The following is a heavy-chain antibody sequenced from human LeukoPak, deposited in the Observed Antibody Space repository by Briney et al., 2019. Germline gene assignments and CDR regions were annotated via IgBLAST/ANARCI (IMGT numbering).Heavy chain of an antibody. Sequence: GGSLRLSCAASGFTFSSYSMNWVRQAPGKGLEWVSSISSSSSYIYYADSVKGRFTISRDNAKNSLYLQMNSLRAEDTAVYYCARDWAYSSGWLGWLDYWGQGTLSPSPQ. D-gene: IGHD6-19*01. J-gene: IGHJ4*02. CDR1: GFTFSSYS. CDR2: ISSSSSYI. V-gene: IGHV3-21*01. CDR3: ARDWAYSSGWLGWLDY.